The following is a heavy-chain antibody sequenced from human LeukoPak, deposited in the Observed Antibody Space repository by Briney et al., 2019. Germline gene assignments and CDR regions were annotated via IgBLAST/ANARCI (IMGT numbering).Heavy chain of an antibody. J-gene: IGHJ5*02. D-gene: IGHD3-16*02. V-gene: IGHV3-48*03. Sequence: GGSLRLSCATSGFTFSAHDMNWVRQAPGKGLEWVSHITSSGTTIYYADSVKGRFTISRDNAKNSVYLQMNSLRVEDTAVYYCARVITFGGVIVIPGAGWFDPWGQGTLVTVSS. CDR3: ARVITFGGVIVIPGAGWFDP. CDR1: GFTFSAHD. CDR2: ITSSGTTI.